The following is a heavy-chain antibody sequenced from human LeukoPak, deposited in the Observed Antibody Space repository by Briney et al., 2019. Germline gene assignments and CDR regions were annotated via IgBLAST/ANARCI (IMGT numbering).Heavy chain of an antibody. V-gene: IGHV1-18*01. Sequence: ASVKVSCKASGYTFTSYGISWVRQAPGRGLEWMGWISAYNGNTNYAQKLQGRVTMTTDTSTSTAYMELRSLRSDDTAVYYCARDLTMVRGVIIPSMGYWGQGTLVTVSS. CDR1: GYTFTSYG. CDR2: ISAYNGNT. CDR3: ARDLTMVRGVIIPSMGY. J-gene: IGHJ4*02. D-gene: IGHD3-10*01.